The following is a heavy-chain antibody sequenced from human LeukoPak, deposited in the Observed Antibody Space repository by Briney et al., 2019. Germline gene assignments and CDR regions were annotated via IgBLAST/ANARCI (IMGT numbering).Heavy chain of an antibody. V-gene: IGHV3-23*05. J-gene: IGHJ4*02. CDR1: GFIFTTYA. CDR2: VSSSGSDT. D-gene: IGHD4-17*01. CDR3: ANEIRPNDY. Sequence: GGSLRLSCAASGFIFTTYAMGWVRQLPGKGLEWVSSVSSSGSDTYYTSSVKGRFTISRDNSKNMLYLQVNSLRVEDTAVYYCANEIRPNDYWGQGTQVTVSS.